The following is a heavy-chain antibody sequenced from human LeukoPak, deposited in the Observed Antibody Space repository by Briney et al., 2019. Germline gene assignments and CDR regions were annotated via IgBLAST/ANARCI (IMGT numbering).Heavy chain of an antibody. V-gene: IGHV4-30-2*01. J-gene: IGHJ4*02. D-gene: IGHD3-10*01. CDR3: ARVHGARWYFDY. CDR2: IYHSGST. Sequence: PSQTLSLTCAVSGGSISSGGYSWSWIRQPPGKGLEWIGYIYHSGSTYYNPSLKSRVTISVDRSKNQFSLKLSSVTAAGTAVYYCARVHGARWYFDYWGQGTLVTVSS. CDR1: GGSISSGGYS.